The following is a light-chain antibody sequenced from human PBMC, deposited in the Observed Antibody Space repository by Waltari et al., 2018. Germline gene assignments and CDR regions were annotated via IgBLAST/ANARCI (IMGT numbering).Light chain of an antibody. J-gene: IGLJ2*01. V-gene: IGLV2-14*03. Sequence: SALTQPDSVSGSPGQSLTIPCSGNSSDSGGYNYVSWYQHHPGEAPTLIIYDVTNRPSGVSDRFSGAKSGSSASLTISGLQPDDEADYYCSSFTSSTTGIFGGGTKLTVL. CDR3: SSFTSSTTGI. CDR2: DVT. CDR1: SSDSGGYNY.